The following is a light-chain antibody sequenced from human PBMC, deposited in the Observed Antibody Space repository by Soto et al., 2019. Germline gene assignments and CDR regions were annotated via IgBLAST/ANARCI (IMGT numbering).Light chain of an antibody. CDR3: QQYGSSGT. CDR1: QGITND. J-gene: IGKJ1*01. V-gene: IGKV1-17*01. Sequence: DIQMTQSPSSLSASVGDRVTITCRASQGITNDLGWYQQKPGKAPKCLIFAASSLQSGVPSRFSGSGSGTEFTLTISSLQPEDFAVYYCQQYGSSGTFGQGTKVDIK. CDR2: AAS.